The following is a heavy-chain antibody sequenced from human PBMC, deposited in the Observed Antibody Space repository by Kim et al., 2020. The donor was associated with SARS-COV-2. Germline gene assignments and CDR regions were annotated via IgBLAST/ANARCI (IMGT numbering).Heavy chain of an antibody. CDR2: IYSGGSA. V-gene: IGHV3-53*01. CDR3: ARPIVGAIRVMDV. J-gene: IGHJ6*01. D-gene: IGHD1-26*01. CDR1: GFTVSSHY. Sequence: GGSLRLSCAASGFTVSSHYMSWVRQAPGEGLEWVSLIYSGGSAYYADSVKGRFTISRDNSKNTLYLQMNSLRAEDTAVYYCARPIVGAIRVMDVWRQGTTVPVSS.